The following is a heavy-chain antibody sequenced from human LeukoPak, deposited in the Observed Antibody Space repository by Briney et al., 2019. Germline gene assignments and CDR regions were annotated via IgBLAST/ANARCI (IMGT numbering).Heavy chain of an antibody. V-gene: IGHV1-8*01. CDR2: MNPNSGNT. J-gene: IGHJ4*02. Sequence: ASVKVSCKASGYTFTSYDINWVRQATGQGLEWMGWMNPNSGNTGYAQKFQGRVTMTRNTSISTAYMELSSLRSEDTAVYYCARDRPGGFGVDYWGQGTLVTVSS. D-gene: IGHD3-10*01. CDR1: GYTFTSYD. CDR3: ARDRPGGFGVDY.